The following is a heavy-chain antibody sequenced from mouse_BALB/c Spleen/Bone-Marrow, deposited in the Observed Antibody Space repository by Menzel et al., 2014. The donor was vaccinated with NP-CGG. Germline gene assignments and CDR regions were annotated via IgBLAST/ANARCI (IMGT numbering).Heavy chain of an antibody. CDR2: ILPGSGNI. CDR1: GYTFSSYW. V-gene: IGHV1-9*01. D-gene: IGHD4-1*01. Sequence: VKVVESGAELMKPGASVKISCKATGYTFSSYWIEWVKQRPGHGLDWIGEILPGSGNIYFNEKFKGRATFTADTSSTTAYMQLSSLTSEDSAVYYCARGDWDFAMDYWGQGTSVTVSS. CDR3: ARGDWDFAMDY. J-gene: IGHJ4*01.